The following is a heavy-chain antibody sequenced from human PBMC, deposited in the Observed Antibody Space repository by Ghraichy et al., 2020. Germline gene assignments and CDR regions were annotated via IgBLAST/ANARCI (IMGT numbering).Heavy chain of an antibody. Sequence: GGSLRLSCAASGFTFRSYAMTWVRQAPGKGLEWVSAISSSGGDTDYADSVKGRFTISRDNSMNALYLQMNSLRAEDTAVYYCVKVVSSTATRHLDYWGQGTLLTVSA. CDR1: GFTFRSYA. J-gene: IGHJ4*02. CDR3: VKVVSSTATRHLDY. D-gene: IGHD6-6*01. V-gene: IGHV3-23*01. CDR2: ISSSGGDT.